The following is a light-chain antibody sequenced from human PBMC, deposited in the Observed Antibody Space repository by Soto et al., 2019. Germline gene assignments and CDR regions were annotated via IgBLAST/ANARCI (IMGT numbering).Light chain of an antibody. Sequence: EIVLTQSPGTLSLSPGERATLSCRASQSVSSRSLAWYQQKPGQAPRLLISGASRRAADIPARFSGSGSGTDFTLTINRLEPEDFAVYYCQQYNSSRRTFGQGTQVEIK. CDR2: GAS. CDR1: QSVSSRS. CDR3: QQYNSSRRT. V-gene: IGKV3-20*01. J-gene: IGKJ1*01.